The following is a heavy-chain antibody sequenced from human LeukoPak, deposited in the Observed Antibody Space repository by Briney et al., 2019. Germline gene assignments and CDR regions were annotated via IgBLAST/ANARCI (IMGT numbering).Heavy chain of an antibody. CDR1: GGSMSSYY. V-gene: IGHV4-59*08. CDR2: IYNTRST. CDR3: ARHGSTSFDY. D-gene: IGHD1-26*01. J-gene: IGHJ4*02. Sequence: SETLSLTCTVSGGSMSSYYWTWIRQPPGKGLEWIGYIYNTRSTNSNPSLKSRVTISLDTSKNQFPLKLNSVTAADTAVYYCARHGSTSFDYWGQGTLVTVSS.